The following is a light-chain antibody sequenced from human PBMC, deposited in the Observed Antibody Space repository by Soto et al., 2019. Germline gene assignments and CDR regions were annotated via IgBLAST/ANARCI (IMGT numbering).Light chain of an antibody. CDR3: QQSNNWPPLT. CDR2: GAS. CDR1: QSVSSN. Sequence: EIVLAQSPGTLSLSPGERATLSCRASQSVSSNLAWYQQKPGQAPRLLIYGASTRATGIPARFSGSGSGTEFTLTISSLQIEDFALYYCQQSNNWPPLTFGGGTKVDIK. V-gene: IGKV3-15*01. J-gene: IGKJ4*01.